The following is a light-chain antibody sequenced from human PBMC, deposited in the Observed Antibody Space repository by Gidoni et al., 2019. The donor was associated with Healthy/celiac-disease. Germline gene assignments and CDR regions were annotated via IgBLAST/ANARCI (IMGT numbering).Light chain of an antibody. CDR1: SSDVGGYNY. V-gene: IGLV2-14*01. CDR2: EVS. CDR3: SSYTSSSPFV. Sequence: QSALTQPASVSGSPGQSITISCTGTSSDVGGYNYVSWYQHHPGKPPKLMIYEVSHRPSGVSNRFSGSKSGNTASLTISGLQAEDEADYYCSSYTSSSPFVFGTGTEVTVL. J-gene: IGLJ1*01.